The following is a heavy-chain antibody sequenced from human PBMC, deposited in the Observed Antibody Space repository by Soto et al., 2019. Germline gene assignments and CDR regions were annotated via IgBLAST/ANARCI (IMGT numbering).Heavy chain of an antibody. J-gene: IGHJ4*01. V-gene: IGHV1-46*01. D-gene: IGHD3-22*01. CDR2: NNHGRANT. CDR3: ARGPSFYYDSSGYYRPDFDH. CDR1: GYTFTTYY. Sequence: QEQLVQSGAEVKKPEASVKVSCKTSGYTFTTYYMHWVRQAPGQGLEWMGKNNHGRANTNYAQKFQCRITMIMDTSTRTVYMEMRSLRSEDTAVYYCARGPSFYYDSSGYYRPDFDHWCHVILVTVS.